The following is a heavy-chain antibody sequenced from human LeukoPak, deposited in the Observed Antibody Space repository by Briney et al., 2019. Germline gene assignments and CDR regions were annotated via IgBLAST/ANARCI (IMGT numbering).Heavy chain of an antibody. CDR2: IFPTGST. CDR3: ARMAGRTVDH. D-gene: IGHD1-1*01. CDR1: GASISTVGYS. Sequence: PSETLSLTWDVSGASISTVGYSWCWIRQPPGKGLEWIGYIFPTGSTSYNPSLKSRLTISLDRSNNQFSLRLNSVTAADTAVYYCARMAGRTVDHWGQGTLVTVSS. V-gene: IGHV4-30-2*01. J-gene: IGHJ4*02.